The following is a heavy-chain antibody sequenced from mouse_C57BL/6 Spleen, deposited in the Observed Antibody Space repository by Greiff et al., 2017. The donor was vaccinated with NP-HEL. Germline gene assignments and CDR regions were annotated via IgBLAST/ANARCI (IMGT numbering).Heavy chain of an antibody. J-gene: IGHJ1*03. Sequence: QVQLQQSGAELVKPGASVKLSCKASGYTFTSYWMHWVKQRPGQGLEWIGMIHPNSGSTNYNEKFKSKATLTVDESSSTAYMQLSSLTSEDSAVYYCTFTTVVVNWYFDVWGTGTTVTVSS. CDR2: IHPNSGST. CDR1: GYTFTSYW. D-gene: IGHD1-1*01. V-gene: IGHV1-64*01. CDR3: TFTTVVVNWYFDV.